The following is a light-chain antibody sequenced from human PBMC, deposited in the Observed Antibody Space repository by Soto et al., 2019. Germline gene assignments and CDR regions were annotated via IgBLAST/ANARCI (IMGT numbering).Light chain of an antibody. CDR3: AAWDDSLNGPV. V-gene: IGLV1-44*01. Sequence: QSVLTQPPSASGTPXXXXTISCSGSSSNIGSNTVNWYQQLPGTAPKLLIYSSNQRPSGVPDRFSGSKSGTSASLAISGLQSEDEADYYCAAWDDSLNGPVFGTGTKLTVL. J-gene: IGLJ1*01. CDR2: SSN. CDR1: SSNIGSNT.